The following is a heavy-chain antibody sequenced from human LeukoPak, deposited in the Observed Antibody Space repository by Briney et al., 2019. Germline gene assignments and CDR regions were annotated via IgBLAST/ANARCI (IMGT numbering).Heavy chain of an antibody. CDR1: GFTFSGYY. CDR3: ARGPRGYYDSSGYRRNYFDY. Sequence: GGSLRLSCVASGFTFSGYYMKWVRQAPGKGLELVANINRDGSEKYYVDSVKGRFTISRDNAKNSLYLQMNSLRAEDTAVYYCARGPRGYYDSSGYRRNYFDYWGQGTLVTVSS. J-gene: IGHJ4*02. CDR2: INRDGSEK. D-gene: IGHD3-22*01. V-gene: IGHV3-7*01.